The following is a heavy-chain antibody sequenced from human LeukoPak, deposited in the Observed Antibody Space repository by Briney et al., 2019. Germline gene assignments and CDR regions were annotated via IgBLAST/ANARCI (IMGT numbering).Heavy chain of an antibody. J-gene: IGHJ4*02. V-gene: IGHV4-34*01. Sequence: PSETLSLTCAVYGGSFSGYYWSWIRQPPGKGLEWIGEINHSGSTNYNPSLKSRVTMSVDTSKNQFSLKVRSVTAADTAVYYCARGYGSGSYYVFWGQGTLVTVFS. CDR3: ARGYGSGSYYVF. D-gene: IGHD3-10*01. CDR2: INHSGST. CDR1: GGSFSGYY.